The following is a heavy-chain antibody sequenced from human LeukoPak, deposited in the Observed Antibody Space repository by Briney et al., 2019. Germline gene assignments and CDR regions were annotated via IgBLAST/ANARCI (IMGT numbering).Heavy chain of an antibody. V-gene: IGHV3-74*01. CDR2: INSDGSST. J-gene: IGHJ4*02. CDR3: ARDGHYYDSSGYYLPGYFDY. CDR1: GFTFSSYW. D-gene: IGHD3-22*01. Sequence: GGSLRLSCAASGFTFSSYWMHWVRQAPGKGLVWVSRINSDGSSTSYADSVKGRFTISRDNAKNTLYLQMNSLRAEDTAVYYCARDGHYYDSSGYYLPGYFDYWGQGTLVTVSS.